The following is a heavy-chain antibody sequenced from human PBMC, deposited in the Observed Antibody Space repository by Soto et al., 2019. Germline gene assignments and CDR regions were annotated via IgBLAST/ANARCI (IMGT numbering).Heavy chain of an antibody. Sequence: GGSLRLSCAASGFTFSTYWMDWVRQTPGKGLEWVANVNQDGSEKNYVDSVKGRFTIYRDNAKNSLYLQMSSLTAEDSALYYCSRSLNAWGQGTLVTVSS. CDR1: GFTFSTYW. CDR2: VNQDGSEK. CDR3: SRSLNA. J-gene: IGHJ5*02. V-gene: IGHV3-7*01.